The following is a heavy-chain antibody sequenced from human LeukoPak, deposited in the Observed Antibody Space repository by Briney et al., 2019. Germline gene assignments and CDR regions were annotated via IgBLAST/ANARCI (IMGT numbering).Heavy chain of an antibody. CDR2: ISSSDNTI. D-gene: IGHD3-9*01. CDR1: GFTFRSYE. Sequence: PGGSLRLSCAASGFTFRSYEMNWVRQAPGQGLEWVSYISSSDNTIYYADSVKGRFTISRDNAKNSLYLQMNSLRAEDTAVYYCARALRYFEWLPPWTFDFWGPGTLVTVSS. J-gene: IGHJ4*02. CDR3: ARALRYFEWLPPWTFDF. V-gene: IGHV3-48*03.